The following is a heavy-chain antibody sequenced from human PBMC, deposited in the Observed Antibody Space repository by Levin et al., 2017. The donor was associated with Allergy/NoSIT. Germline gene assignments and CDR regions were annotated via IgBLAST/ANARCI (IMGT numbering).Heavy chain of an antibody. D-gene: IGHD2-2*01. CDR3: ARGSSPTVPAAMAY. Sequence: SQTLSLTCAVYGGSFSTYYWTWIRQPPGKGLEWIGHINHAGSANYNPSLRSRVTMSLDTSKNQFSLKLRSVTAADTAVYYCARGSSPTVPAAMAYWGQGTLATVSS. V-gene: IGHV4-34*01. CDR2: INHAGSA. CDR1: GGSFSTYY. J-gene: IGHJ1*01.